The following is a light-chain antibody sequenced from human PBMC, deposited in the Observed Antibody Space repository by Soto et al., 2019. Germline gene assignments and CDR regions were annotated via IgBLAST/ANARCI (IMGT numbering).Light chain of an antibody. J-gene: IGKJ4*01. V-gene: IGKV3-15*01. CDR1: QSVASN. CDR3: QQRSNWQVT. CDR2: SAS. Sequence: DIVMTQSPATLSVSPGERVTLSCRASQSVASNLAWYQQKPGQAPRLLIFSASTRATGIPARFSGSGSGTEFTLAISSLQSEDFAVYYCQQRSNWQVTFGGGTKVEIK.